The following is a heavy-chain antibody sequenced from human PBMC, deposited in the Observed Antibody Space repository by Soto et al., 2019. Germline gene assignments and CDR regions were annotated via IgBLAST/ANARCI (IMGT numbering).Heavy chain of an antibody. D-gene: IGHD2-15*01. J-gene: IGHJ4*02. CDR1: GFTFTSSA. CDR3: AAEGGCSGGSCYYNDY. CDR2: IVVGSGNT. V-gene: IGHV1-58*01. Sequence: ASVKVSCKASGFTFTSSAVRWVRQARGQRLEWIGWIVVGSGNTNYAQKFQERVTITRDMSTSTAYMELSSLRSEDTAVYYCAAEGGCSGGSCYYNDYWGQGTLVTVSS.